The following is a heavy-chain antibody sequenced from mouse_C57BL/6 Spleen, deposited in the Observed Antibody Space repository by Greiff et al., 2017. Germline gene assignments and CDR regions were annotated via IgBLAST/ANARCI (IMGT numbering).Heavy chain of an antibody. D-gene: IGHD1-1*01. V-gene: IGHV1-69*01. CDR2: IDPSDSYT. CDR3: ARTTVVERELYAMGY. J-gene: IGHJ4*01. Sequence: VQLQQPGAELVMPGASVKLSCKASGYTFTSYWMHWVKQRPGQGLEWIGEIDPSDSYTNYNQKFKGKSTLTVDKSSSTAYMQLSSLTSEDSAVYYCARTTVVERELYAMGYWGQGTSVTVSS. CDR1: GYTFTSYW.